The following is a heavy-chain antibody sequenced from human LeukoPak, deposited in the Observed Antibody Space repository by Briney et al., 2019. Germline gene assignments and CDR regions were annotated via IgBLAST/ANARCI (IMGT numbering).Heavy chain of an antibody. D-gene: IGHD3-10*01. CDR2: ISSSSSTI. Sequence: PGGSLRLSCAASGFTFSSYSMNWVRQAPGKGLEWVSYISSSSSTIYYADSVKGRFTISRDNAKNSLYLQMNSLRAEDTAVYYCARDGGRHVTMVRGPHIDYWGQGTLVTVSS. J-gene: IGHJ4*02. CDR1: GFTFSSYS. V-gene: IGHV3-48*01. CDR3: ARDGGRHVTMVRGPHIDY.